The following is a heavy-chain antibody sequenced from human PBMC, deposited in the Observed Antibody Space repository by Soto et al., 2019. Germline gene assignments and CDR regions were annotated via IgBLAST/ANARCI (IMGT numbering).Heavy chain of an antibody. Sequence: TLSLTCTVSGGSISSGGYYWSWIRQHPGKGLEWIGYIYYSGSTYYNPSLKSRVTISVDTSKNQFSLKLSSVTAADTAVYYCARDGREPDYYYYGMDVWGQGTTVTVSS. CDR3: ARDGREPDYYYYGMDV. CDR1: GGSISSGGYY. V-gene: IGHV4-31*03. J-gene: IGHJ6*02. D-gene: IGHD1-26*01. CDR2: IYYSGST.